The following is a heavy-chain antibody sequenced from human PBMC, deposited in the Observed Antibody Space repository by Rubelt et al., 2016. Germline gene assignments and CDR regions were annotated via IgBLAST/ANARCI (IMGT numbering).Heavy chain of an antibody. CDR3: TTDRPRWEQWELRRIDY. D-gene: IGHD1-26*01. V-gene: IGHV3-15*01. J-gene: IGHJ4*02. Sequence: VGRIKSKTDGGTTDYAAPVKGRFTISRDDSKNTLYLQMNSLKTEDTAVYYCTTDRPRWEQWELRRIDYWGQGTLVTVSS. CDR2: IKSKTDGGTT.